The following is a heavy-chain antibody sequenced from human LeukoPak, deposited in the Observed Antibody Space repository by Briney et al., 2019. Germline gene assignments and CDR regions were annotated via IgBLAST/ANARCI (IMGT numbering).Heavy chain of an antibody. CDR2: VFYTGST. D-gene: IGHD3-10*01. V-gene: IGHV4-39*01. CDR1: GGSISSSSYY. CDR3: ARHPSSEYYFDY. Sequence: PSETLSLTCTVSGGSISSSSYYWGWIRQPPGKGLEWIGSVFYTGSTYYNPSLKSRVTVSVDTSKKQFSLKVSSVTAADTAVYYCARHPSSEYYFDYWGQGTLVTVSS. J-gene: IGHJ4*02.